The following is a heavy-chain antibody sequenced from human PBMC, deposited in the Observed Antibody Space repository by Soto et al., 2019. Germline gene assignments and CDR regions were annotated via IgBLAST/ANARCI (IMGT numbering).Heavy chain of an antibody. D-gene: IGHD3-16*01. CDR1: GGSIRGFY. Sequence: QVQLQESGPGLVKPSETLSLTCTVSGGSIRGFYWSWIRQPPGKGLEWIGHIFHTGSTDYNSSLQSRLTISVDMSKNQVSLKLSSVTAADTAVYYCARGGGDMDAWGQGTTVTVSS. CDR3: ARGGGDMDA. CDR2: IFHTGST. V-gene: IGHV4-59*01. J-gene: IGHJ6*02.